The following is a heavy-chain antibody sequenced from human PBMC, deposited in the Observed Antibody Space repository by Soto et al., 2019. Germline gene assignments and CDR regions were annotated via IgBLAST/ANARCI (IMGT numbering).Heavy chain of an antibody. D-gene: IGHD1-26*01. Sequence: PGGSLRLSCAASGFTFDGYAMSWVRQAPGKGLQWVSTIGGSGDGTYYADSVRGRFIISRDNSKNRLYLQMNSLRAEDTAVYYCASDLVGASDSYGLDVWGQGTPVTVSS. CDR2: IGGSGDGT. CDR1: GFTFDGYA. J-gene: IGHJ6*02. V-gene: IGHV3-23*01. CDR3: ASDLVGASDSYGLDV.